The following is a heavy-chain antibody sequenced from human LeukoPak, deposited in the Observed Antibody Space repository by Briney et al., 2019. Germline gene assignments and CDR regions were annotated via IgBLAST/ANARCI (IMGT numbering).Heavy chain of an antibody. CDR2: IYHSGST. J-gene: IGHJ4*02. Sequence: SETLSLTCTVSGGSISSGGYYWSWIRQPPGKGLEWIGYIYHSGSTNYNPSLKSRVTISVDTSKNQFSLKLSSVTAADTAVYYCARGEAYYYDSSGYQIDYWGQGTLVTVSS. D-gene: IGHD3-22*01. V-gene: IGHV4-61*08. CDR3: ARGEAYYYDSSGYQIDY. CDR1: GGSISSGGYY.